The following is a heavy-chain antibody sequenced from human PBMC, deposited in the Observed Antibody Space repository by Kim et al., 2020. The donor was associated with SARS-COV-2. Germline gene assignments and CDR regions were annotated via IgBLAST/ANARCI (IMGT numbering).Heavy chain of an antibody. V-gene: IGHV3-20*01. D-gene: IGHD2-15*01. J-gene: IGHJ3*02. Sequence: GGSLRLSCAASGFTFDDYGMSWVRQAPGKGLEWVSGINWNGGSTGYADSVKGRFTISRDNAKNSLYLQMNSLRAEDTALYHCARGISGGSCYSGCAFDIWGQGTMVTVSS. CDR3: ARGISGGSCYSGCAFDI. CDR1: GFTFDDYG. CDR2: INWNGGST.